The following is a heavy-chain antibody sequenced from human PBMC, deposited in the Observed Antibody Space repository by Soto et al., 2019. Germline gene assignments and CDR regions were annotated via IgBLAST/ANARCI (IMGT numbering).Heavy chain of an antibody. V-gene: IGHV1-2*02. CDR1: GYAFTDYY. Sequence: ASVKVSCKTSGYAFTDYYTHWVRQAPGRGLEWMGWMNPKSGGAYFAQKFQGRVTLTRDTSIGTAYIEVNSLTSDDTAVYFCTRENIENSDGLYDAFDIWSQGTTVTVSS. J-gene: IGHJ3*02. CDR2: MNPKSGGA. D-gene: IGHD5-18*01. CDR3: TRENIENSDGLYDAFDI.